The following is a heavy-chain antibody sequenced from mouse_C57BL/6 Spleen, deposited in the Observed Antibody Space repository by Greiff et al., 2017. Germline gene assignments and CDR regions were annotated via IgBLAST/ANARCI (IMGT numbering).Heavy chain of an antibody. CDR2: ISSGSSTI. D-gene: IGHD2-3*01. V-gene: IGHV5-17*01. CDR3: ARSYDGYYGYYAMDY. J-gene: IGHJ4*01. CDR1: GFTFSDYG. Sequence: EVKLVESGGGLVKPGGSLKLSCAASGFTFSDYGMHWVRQAPEKGLEWVAYISSGSSTIYYADTVKGRVTISRDNAKNTLFLQMTSLRSEDTAMYYCARSYDGYYGYYAMDYWGQGTSVTVSS.